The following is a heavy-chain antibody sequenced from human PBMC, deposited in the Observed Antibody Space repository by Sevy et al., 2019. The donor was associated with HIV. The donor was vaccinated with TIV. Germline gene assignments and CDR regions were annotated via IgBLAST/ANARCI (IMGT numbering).Heavy chain of an antibody. Sequence: GESLKISCTASGFTFSSYVISWVRQAPGKGLEWVSTISASGGSTYYADSVKGRFTISRDNSKKNVYMDMNSLRAEDTAIFYCAKEETTGYIWGQGNLVTVSS. D-gene: IGHD3-9*01. CDR2: ISASGGST. J-gene: IGHJ4*02. V-gene: IGHV3-23*01. CDR3: AKEETTGYI. CDR1: GFTFSSYV.